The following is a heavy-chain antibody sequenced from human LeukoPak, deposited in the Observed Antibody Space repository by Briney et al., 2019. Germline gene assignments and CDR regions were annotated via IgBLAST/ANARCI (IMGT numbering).Heavy chain of an antibody. CDR1: GFTFSSYA. CDR2: ISGSGGST. CDR3: ARGGYGGNSGGGWFDP. Sequence: PGGSLRLSCAASGFTFSSYAMSWVRQAPGKGLEWVSAISGSGGSTYYADSVKGRFTISRDNSKNTLYLQMNSLRAEDTAVYYCARGGYGGNSGGGWFDPWGQGTLVTVSS. D-gene: IGHD4-23*01. V-gene: IGHV3-23*01. J-gene: IGHJ5*02.